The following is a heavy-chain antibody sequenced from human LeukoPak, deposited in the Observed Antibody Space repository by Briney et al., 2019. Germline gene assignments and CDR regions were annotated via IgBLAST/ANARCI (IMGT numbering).Heavy chain of an antibody. Sequence: ASVKVSCMVSGYTLTELSMHWVRQAPGKGLEWMGGFDPEDGETIYAQKFQGRVTMTEDTSTDTAYMELSSLRSEDTAVYYCASPYSGSYPGSDAFDIWGQGTMVTVSS. CDR3: ASPYSGSYPGSDAFDI. J-gene: IGHJ3*02. V-gene: IGHV1-24*01. CDR1: GYTLTELS. CDR2: FDPEDGET. D-gene: IGHD1-26*01.